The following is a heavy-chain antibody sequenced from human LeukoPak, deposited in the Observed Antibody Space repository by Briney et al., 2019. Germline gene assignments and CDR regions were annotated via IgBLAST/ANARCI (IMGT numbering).Heavy chain of an antibody. V-gene: IGHV3-23*01. CDR3: ATTPTTVTHALYYYDMDV. CDR2: ISGSGGST. CDR1: GFTFSSYA. J-gene: IGHJ6*02. D-gene: IGHD4-11*01. Sequence: GGSLRLSCAASGFTFSSYAMSWVRQAPGKGLEWVSAISGSGGSTYYAAPVKGRFTISRDNSKNTLNLQMNSLRAEDTAVYYCATTPTTVTHALYYYDMDVWGQGTTVTVSS.